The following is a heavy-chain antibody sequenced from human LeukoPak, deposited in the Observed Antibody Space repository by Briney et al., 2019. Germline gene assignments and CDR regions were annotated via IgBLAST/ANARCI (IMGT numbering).Heavy chain of an antibody. CDR3: ARLSVLYSSGRGIDY. V-gene: IGHV4-39*01. CDR2: IYYSGST. J-gene: IGHJ4*02. CDR1: GGSISSSSYY. D-gene: IGHD6-19*01. Sequence: PSETLSLTCTVSGGSISSSSYYWGWIRQPPGKGLEWIGSIYYSGSTYYNPSLKSRVTISVDTSKNQFSLKLSSVTAADTAVYYCARLSVLYSSGRGIDYWGQGTLVTVSS.